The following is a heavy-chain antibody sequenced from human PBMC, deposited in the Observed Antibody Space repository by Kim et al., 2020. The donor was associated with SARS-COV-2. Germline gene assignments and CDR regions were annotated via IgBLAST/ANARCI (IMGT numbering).Heavy chain of an antibody. V-gene: IGHV3-30*07. J-gene: IGHJ5*02. Sequence: VKDRFHISRDNSKNTLYLQKNSLRAEDTAVYYCARGGPGQLVLLANWFDPWGQGTLVTVSS. CDR3: ARGGPGQLVLLANWFDP. D-gene: IGHD6-13*01.